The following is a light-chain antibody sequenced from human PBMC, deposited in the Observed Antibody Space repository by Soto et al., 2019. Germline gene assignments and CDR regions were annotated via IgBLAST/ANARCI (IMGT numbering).Light chain of an antibody. V-gene: IGLV2-14*01. J-gene: IGLJ3*02. CDR2: EVS. CDR3: SSYTIRTTWV. Sequence: QAVVTQPASVSGSPGQSITISCTGTSSDVGSYKYVSWYQQHPGKAPKLMIYEVSNRPSGVSDRFSGSKSGNTASLTISGLQAEDEADYYCSSYTIRTTWVFGGGTKLTVL. CDR1: SSDVGSYKY.